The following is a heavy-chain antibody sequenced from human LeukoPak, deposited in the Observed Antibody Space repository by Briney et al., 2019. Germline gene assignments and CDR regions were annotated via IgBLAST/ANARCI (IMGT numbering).Heavy chain of an antibody. CDR1: GFTFSRYA. CDR2: ISGSSGRT. CDR3: AREVTHSWFYDY. V-gene: IGHV3-23*01. D-gene: IGHD6-13*01. Sequence: GGSLRLSCAASGFTFSRYAMSWVRQAPGKGLEWVSGISGSSGRTYYVDSVKGRFTISRDNSKNTLYLQMNSLRAEDTAVYYCAREVTHSWFYDYWGQGTLVTVSS. J-gene: IGHJ4*02.